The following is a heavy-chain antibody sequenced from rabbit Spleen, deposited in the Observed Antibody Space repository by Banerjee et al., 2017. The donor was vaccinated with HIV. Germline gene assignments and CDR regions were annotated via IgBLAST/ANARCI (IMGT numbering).Heavy chain of an antibody. D-gene: IGHD4-1*01. J-gene: IGHJ3*01. CDR1: GFSFINNYY. Sequence: QSLEESGGGLVQPAGSLTLTCTASGFSFINNYYMCWVRQAPGKGLELIACIRLGSGNTYYATWATGRFTISKTSSTTVTLQMTRLTAADTATYFCARGSNVVGWGYDLWGQGTLVTVS. CDR2: IRLGSGNT. CDR3: ARGSNVVGWGYDL. V-gene: IGHV1S40*01.